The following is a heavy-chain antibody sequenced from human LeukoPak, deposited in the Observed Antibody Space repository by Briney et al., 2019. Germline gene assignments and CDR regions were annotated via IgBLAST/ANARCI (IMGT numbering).Heavy chain of an antibody. V-gene: IGHV3-23*01. CDR2: FSGSGGDT. CDR1: EFTFSSYW. Sequence: PGGSLRLSCAASEFTFSSYWMSWVRQAPGKGLEWVSAFSGSGGDTYYADSVKGRFTISRDNSKNTLYLQMNSLRAEDTAVYYCAKSGYNRFDYWGQGTLVTVSS. J-gene: IGHJ4*02. D-gene: IGHD5-24*01. CDR3: AKSGYNRFDY.